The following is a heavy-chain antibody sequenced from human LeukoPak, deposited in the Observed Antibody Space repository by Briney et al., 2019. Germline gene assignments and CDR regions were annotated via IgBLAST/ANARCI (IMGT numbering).Heavy chain of an antibody. CDR1: GFTFSSYG. Sequence: PGGSLRLSCAASGFTFSSYGMHWVRQAPGKGLEWVAFIRYDGSNKYYADSVKGRFTISRDNSKNTLYLQMNSLRAEDTAVYYCARDKAIFGVVITPHLVDYWGQGTLVTVSS. V-gene: IGHV3-30*02. CDR3: ARDKAIFGVVITPHLVDY. J-gene: IGHJ4*02. D-gene: IGHD3-3*01. CDR2: IRYDGSNK.